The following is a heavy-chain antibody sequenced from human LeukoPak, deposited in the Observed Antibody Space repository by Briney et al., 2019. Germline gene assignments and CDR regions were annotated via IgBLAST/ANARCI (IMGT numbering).Heavy chain of an antibody. CDR1: GFTLSDYY. D-gene: IGHD6-19*01. CDR3: ARESVRIAVAGRSDY. CDR2: ISSSGSTI. Sequence: GGSLRLSCAASGFTLSDYYMSWIRQAPGKGLEWVSYISSSGSTIYYADSVKGRFTISRDNAKNSLYLQMNSLRAEDTAVYYCARESVRIAVAGRSDYWGQGTLVTVSS. V-gene: IGHV3-11*01. J-gene: IGHJ4*02.